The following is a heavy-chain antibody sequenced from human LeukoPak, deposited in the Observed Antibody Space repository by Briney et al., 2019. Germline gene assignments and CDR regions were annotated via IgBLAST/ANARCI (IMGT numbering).Heavy chain of an antibody. Sequence: PGGSLRLSCAASGFTFSSYGMHWVRQAPGKGLEWVAFIRYDSSDEYNADSVKGRFTISRDNSKNTLYLQMNSLRAEDTAVYYCAKDLTTVTTQGDYWGQGALVTVSS. CDR1: GFTFSSYG. D-gene: IGHD4-17*01. CDR2: IRYDSSDE. CDR3: AKDLTTVTTQGDY. J-gene: IGHJ4*02. V-gene: IGHV3-30*02.